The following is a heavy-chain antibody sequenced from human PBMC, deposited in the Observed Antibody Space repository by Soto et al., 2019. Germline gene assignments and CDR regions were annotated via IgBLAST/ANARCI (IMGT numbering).Heavy chain of an antibody. J-gene: IGHJ4*02. CDR2: IPYDESSE. Sequence: QVQLVESGGGVVQPGRSLRLSCAASGFTFSSYGLHWVRQAPGKGLEWVAAIPYDESSEYYADSVKGRFTISRDNSKNTLYLQMNSLRAEDTAVDYCAKDPGYGLDYWGQATLVTVSS. CDR1: GFTFSSYG. V-gene: IGHV3-30*18. D-gene: IGHD5-12*01. CDR3: AKDPGYGLDY.